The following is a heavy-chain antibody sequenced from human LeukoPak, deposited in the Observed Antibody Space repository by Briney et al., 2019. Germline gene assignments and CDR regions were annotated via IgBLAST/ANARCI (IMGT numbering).Heavy chain of an antibody. CDR3: ARRDCSSTSCYGAYPEEMG. J-gene: IGHJ4*02. Sequence: SETLSLTCTVSGGSISSGGYYWSWIRQHPGKGLEWIGYIYYSGSTYYNPSLKSRLTISIDTSNNQFSLKLSSVTAADTAVYYCARRDCSSTSCYGAYPEEMGWGQGTLVTVSS. V-gene: IGHV4-31*03. CDR1: GGSISSGGYY. D-gene: IGHD2-2*01. CDR2: IYYSGST.